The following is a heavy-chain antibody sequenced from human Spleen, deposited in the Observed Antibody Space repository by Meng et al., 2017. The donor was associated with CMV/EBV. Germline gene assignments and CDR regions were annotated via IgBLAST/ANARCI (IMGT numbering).Heavy chain of an antibody. CDR1: GYSFTNYW. J-gene: IGHJ6*02. CDR2: IYPGDSDT. Sequence: GGSLRLSCKTSGYSFTNYWIAWVRQMPGKGLEWMGIIYPGDSDTRYSPSFQGQVTMSADKSLSSAYLQWSSLKASDTAIYYCARLGYDTVTGTYFGLDVWGHGTTVTVSS. D-gene: IGHD3-9*01. CDR3: ARLGYDTVTGTYFGLDV. V-gene: IGHV5-51*01.